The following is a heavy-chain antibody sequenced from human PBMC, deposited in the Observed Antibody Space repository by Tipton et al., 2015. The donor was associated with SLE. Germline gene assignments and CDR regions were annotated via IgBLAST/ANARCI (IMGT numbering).Heavy chain of an antibody. CDR3: ARDQDSGSYRGQNAFDI. Sequence: TLSLTCAVYGGSISSYYWSWIRQPPGKGLEWIGYIYYSGSTNYNPSLKSRVTISVDTSKNQFSLKLSSVTAADTAVYYCARDQDSGSYRGQNAFDIWGQGTMVTVSS. V-gene: IGHV4-59*01. D-gene: IGHD1-26*01. CDR2: IYYSGST. CDR1: GGSISSYY. J-gene: IGHJ3*02.